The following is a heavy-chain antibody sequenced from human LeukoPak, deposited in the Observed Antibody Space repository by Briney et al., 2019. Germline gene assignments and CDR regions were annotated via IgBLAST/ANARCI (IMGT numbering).Heavy chain of an antibody. CDR3: AREIDDYGDFYFDY. Sequence: GGSLRLSCAASGFTFSNYSMNWVRQAPGKGLEWVSSISSSSSYIYYADSVKGRFTISRDNAKNSLYLQMNSLRAEDTAVYYCAREIDDYGDFYFDYWGQGTLVTVSS. CDR1: GFTFSNYS. D-gene: IGHD4-17*01. J-gene: IGHJ4*02. CDR2: ISSSSSYI. V-gene: IGHV3-21*01.